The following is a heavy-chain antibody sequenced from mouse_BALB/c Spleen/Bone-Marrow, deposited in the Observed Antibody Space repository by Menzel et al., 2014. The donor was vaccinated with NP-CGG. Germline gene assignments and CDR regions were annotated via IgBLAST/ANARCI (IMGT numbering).Heavy chain of an antibody. CDR1: GYTFTDFV. J-gene: IGHJ1*01. CDR2: IYPGNDGS. D-gene: IGHD4-1*01. V-gene: IGHV1-77*01. Sequence: QVHVKQSGPELVKPGTSVKMSCKASGYTFTDFVISWVKQKTGQGLEWIGEIYPGNDGSYYNERFKGKATLTADKSSNTAYMKLSSLTSEDSAVYFCAREGTGTGWYFDVWGAGTTVTVSS. CDR3: AREGTGTGWYFDV.